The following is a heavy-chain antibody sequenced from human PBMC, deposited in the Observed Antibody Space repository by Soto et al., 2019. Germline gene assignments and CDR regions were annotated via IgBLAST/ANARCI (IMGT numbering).Heavy chain of an antibody. CDR3: ATAGNYDSSGRDF. D-gene: IGHD3-22*01. J-gene: IGHJ4*02. CDR2: TSANSGNT. CDR1: GFIFNNYA. Sequence: ASVKVSCKAFGFIFNNYAISWVRQAPGQGLEWMGWTSANSGNTNYAQKLQGRVTMTTDTSTSTAYMELRSLRSDDTAVYYCATAGNYDSSGRDFWGQGTLVTAPQ. V-gene: IGHV1-18*04.